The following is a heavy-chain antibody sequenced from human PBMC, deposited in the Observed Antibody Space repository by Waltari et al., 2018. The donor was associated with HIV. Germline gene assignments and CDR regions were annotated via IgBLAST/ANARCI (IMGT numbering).Heavy chain of an antibody. Sequence: QVQLQESGPGLVKPSQTLSLPCTVSGGSISSGSYYWSWIRQPAGKGLEWIGRIYTSGSTNYNPSLKSRVTISVDTSKNQFSLKLSSVTAADTAVYYCARGDTAMSVDYWGQGTLVTVSS. V-gene: IGHV4-61*02. J-gene: IGHJ4*02. CDR1: GGSISSGSYY. D-gene: IGHD5-18*01. CDR2: IYTSGST. CDR3: ARGDTAMSVDY.